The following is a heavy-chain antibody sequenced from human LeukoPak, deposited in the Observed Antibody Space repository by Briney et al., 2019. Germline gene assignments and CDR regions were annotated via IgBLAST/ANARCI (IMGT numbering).Heavy chain of an antibody. V-gene: IGHV3-53*01. D-gene: IGHD6-19*01. CDR1: GXTVSSNY. Sequence: GGSLRLSCAASGXTVSSNYVSWVRQAPGKGQEWVSCIYSGGGTFYADSVKGRFTFSRDNSKNTLYLQMNNLRAEDTAVYYCARVTLSGGPVAAYFDYWGQGTLVTVSS. CDR2: IYSGGGT. J-gene: IGHJ4*02. CDR3: ARVTLSGGPVAAYFDY.